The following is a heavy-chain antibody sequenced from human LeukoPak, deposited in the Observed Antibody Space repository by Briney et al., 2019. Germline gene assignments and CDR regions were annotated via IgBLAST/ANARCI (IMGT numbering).Heavy chain of an antibody. V-gene: IGHV1-69*13. D-gene: IGHD3-3*01. Sequence: ASVKVSCKASGGTFSSYAISWVRQAPGQGLEWMGGIIPIFGTANYAQKFQGRVTITADESTSTAYMELSSLRSEDTAVYYCARDHPIFGVVNYYYYYMDVWGKGTTVTVSS. CDR3: ARDHPIFGVVNYYYYYMDV. CDR1: GGTFSSYA. J-gene: IGHJ6*03. CDR2: IIPIFGTA.